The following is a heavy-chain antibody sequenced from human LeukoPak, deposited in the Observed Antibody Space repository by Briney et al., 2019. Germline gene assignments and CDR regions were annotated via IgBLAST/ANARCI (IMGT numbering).Heavy chain of an antibody. CDR2: ISYDGSNK. Sequence: GGSLRLSCAASGFTFSNYGMHWVRQAPGKGLEWGAVISYDGSNKYHGDSVKDRFTISRDNSKNTLYLQMNSLRAEDTAVYYCAKDRQRDIMTTIGDYWGQGTLVTVSS. V-gene: IGHV3-30*18. D-gene: IGHD5-12*01. CDR3: AKDRQRDIMTTIGDY. CDR1: GFTFSNYG. J-gene: IGHJ4*02.